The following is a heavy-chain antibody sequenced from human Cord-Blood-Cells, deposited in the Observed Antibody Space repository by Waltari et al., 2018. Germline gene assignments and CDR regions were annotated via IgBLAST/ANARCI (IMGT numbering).Heavy chain of an antibody. Sequence: QVQLVQSGAEVKKPGSSVKVSCKASGGTFSSYAISWVRPAPGQGIEWMGGIIPIVGTANYAQMFQGRVTNTADKHTSTAYMELSSLGYEDTAVYYCASDAVALGYWYFDLWGRGTLVTVSS. CDR1: GGTFSSYA. CDR3: ASDAVALGYWYFDL. J-gene: IGHJ2*01. D-gene: IGHD7-27*01. V-gene: IGHV1-69*06. CDR2: IIPIVGTA.